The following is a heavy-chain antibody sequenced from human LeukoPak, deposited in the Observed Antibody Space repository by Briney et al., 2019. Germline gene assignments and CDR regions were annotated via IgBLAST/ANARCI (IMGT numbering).Heavy chain of an antibody. CDR2: IYYSGST. J-gene: IGHJ5*02. V-gene: IGHV4-61*08. CDR1: GGSISSGGYY. Sequence: KSSQTLSLTCAVSGGSISSGGYYWSWIRQPPGKGLEWIGYIYYSGSTNYNPSLKSRVTISVDTSKNQFSLKLSSVTAADTAVYYCAGWPVYSGSPEFDPWGQGTLVTASS. D-gene: IGHD1-26*01. CDR3: AGWPVYSGSPEFDP.